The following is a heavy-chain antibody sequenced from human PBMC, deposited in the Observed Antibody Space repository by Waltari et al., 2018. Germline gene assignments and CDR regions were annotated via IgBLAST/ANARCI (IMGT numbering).Heavy chain of an antibody. V-gene: IGHV3-74*01. Sequence: EVRLVESGGGLVQPGGSLTVSCAASGFRFSDYWMHWIRQAPGQGLVWVSRINGDGSRPEYADSVKGRFTISRDNAKNTVYLQMNSLRVDDTAVYYCAREDYDIWSGYGDYWGQGTLVSVSS. CDR2: INGDGSRP. CDR3: AREDYDIWSGYGDY. D-gene: IGHD3-3*01. J-gene: IGHJ4*02. CDR1: GFRFSDYW.